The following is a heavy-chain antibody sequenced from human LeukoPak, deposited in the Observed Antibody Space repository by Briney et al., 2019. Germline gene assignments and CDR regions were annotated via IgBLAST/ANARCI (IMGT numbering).Heavy chain of an antibody. V-gene: IGHV3-9*01. Sequence: PEGSLRLSCAASGLTFDDYVMHWVRQAPGKGLEWVSSITWNSGDIDYADSLKGRFTISRDNARNFLYLQMNSLRAEDTAVYYCARDSEHRGSGYFKGYYYYYMDVWGKGTTVTVSS. CDR3: ARDSEHRGSGYFKGYYYYYMDV. D-gene: IGHD3-22*01. CDR1: GLTFDDYV. J-gene: IGHJ6*03. CDR2: ITWNSGDI.